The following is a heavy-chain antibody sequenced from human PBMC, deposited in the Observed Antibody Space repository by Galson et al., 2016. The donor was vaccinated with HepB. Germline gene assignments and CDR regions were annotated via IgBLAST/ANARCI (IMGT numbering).Heavy chain of an antibody. D-gene: IGHD3-3*01. V-gene: IGHV3-7*04. J-gene: IGHJ6*02. CDR1: GFIFSSYG. Sequence: SLRLSCAASGFIFSSYGMHWVRQAPGKGLEWVANTNQDGSEKYYVDSVKGRFIISRDNAKNSLYLQMNSLRTEDTAVYYCARGRKYYDFWSGYYLNYYGLDIWGQGTAVTVSS. CDR3: ARGRKYYDFWSGYYLNYYGLDI. CDR2: TNQDGSEK.